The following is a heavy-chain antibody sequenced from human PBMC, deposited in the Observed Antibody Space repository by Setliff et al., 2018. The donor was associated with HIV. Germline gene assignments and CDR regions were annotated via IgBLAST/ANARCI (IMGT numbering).Heavy chain of an antibody. Sequence: ASVKVSCKASGYSFTTYGISWVRQAPGRGLELMGWINANTGNPRYAPGFTGRFVFSLDTSATTAHLQINGLKTDDTAVYYCARDYNYASGTYNWFDPWGQGTLVTVSS. CDR1: GYSFTTYG. V-gene: IGHV7-4-1*02. CDR2: INANTGNP. J-gene: IGHJ5*02. CDR3: ARDYNYASGTYNWFDP. D-gene: IGHD3-10*01.